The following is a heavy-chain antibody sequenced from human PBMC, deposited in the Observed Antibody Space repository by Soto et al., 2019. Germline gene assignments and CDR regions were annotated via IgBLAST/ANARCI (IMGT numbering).Heavy chain of an antibody. Sequence: QLQLQESGPGLVKPSETLSLICTVSGGSITNSRHYWAWIRQPPGKGLELTGSMFYSGSTYYNPSLKSRVTISVDTSKNQFSLRLSSVTAADTAVYYCARHILQQQPIDIWGQGTMVTVSS. CDR2: MFYSGST. V-gene: IGHV4-39*01. J-gene: IGHJ3*02. CDR3: ARHILQQQPIDI. CDR1: GGSITNSRHY. D-gene: IGHD6-13*01.